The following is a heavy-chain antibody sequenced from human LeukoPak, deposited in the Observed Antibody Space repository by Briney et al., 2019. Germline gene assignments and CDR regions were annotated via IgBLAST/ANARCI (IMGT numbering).Heavy chain of an antibody. Sequence: SETLSLTCTVPGGSISSYYWSWIRQPPGKGLEWIGYIYYSGSTNYNPSLKSRVTISVDTSKNQFSLKLSSVTAADTAVYYCARDVYDILTGRTYNWFDPWGQGTLVTVSS. V-gene: IGHV4-59*01. D-gene: IGHD3-9*01. CDR3: ARDVYDILTGRTYNWFDP. J-gene: IGHJ5*02. CDR1: GGSISSYY. CDR2: IYYSGST.